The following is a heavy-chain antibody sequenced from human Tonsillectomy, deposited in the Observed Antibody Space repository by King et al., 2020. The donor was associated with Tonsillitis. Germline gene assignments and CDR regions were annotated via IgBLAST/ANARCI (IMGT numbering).Heavy chain of an antibody. CDR2: IDPSDSYT. CDR1: GHSFTSYW. CDR3: ARHPRQLLTGYYLD. D-gene: IGHD3-9*01. Sequence: VQLVQSGAEVKKPGESLRISCKGSGHSFTSYWISWVRQMPGKGLEWMGRIDPSDSYTNYGPSFHGHVTISADKSISTAYLQWSILKASDTAMYYCARHPRQLLTGYYLDWGQGTLVTVSS. V-gene: IGHV5-10-1*03. J-gene: IGHJ4*02.